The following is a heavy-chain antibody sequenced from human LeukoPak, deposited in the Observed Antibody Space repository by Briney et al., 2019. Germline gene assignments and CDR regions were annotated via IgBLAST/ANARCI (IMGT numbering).Heavy chain of an antibody. CDR3: AKGSDSSGYYDDY. D-gene: IGHD3-22*01. V-gene: IGHV3-33*06. CDR1: GFTFSSYG. CDR2: IWYDGSNK. J-gene: IGHJ4*02. Sequence: GRSLRLSCAASGFTFSSYGMHWVRQAPGKGLDWVAVIWYDGSNKYYADSVKGRFTISRDNSKNTLYLQMNSLRAEDTAVYYCAKGSDSSGYYDDYWGQGTPVTVSS.